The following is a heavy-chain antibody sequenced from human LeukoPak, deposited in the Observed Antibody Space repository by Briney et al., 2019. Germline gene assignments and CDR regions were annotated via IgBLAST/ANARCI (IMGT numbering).Heavy chain of an antibody. V-gene: IGHV5-51*01. J-gene: IGHJ3*02. CDR3: ARGYCSGGSCLDAFDI. CDR2: IYPGDSDT. Sequence: GESLKISCKGSGYSFTSYWIGWVRQMPGKCPEWMGIIYPGDSDTRYSPSFQGQVTISADKSISTAYLQWSSLKASDTAMYYCARGYCSGGSCLDAFDIWGQGTMVTVSS. CDR1: GYSFTSYW. D-gene: IGHD2-15*01.